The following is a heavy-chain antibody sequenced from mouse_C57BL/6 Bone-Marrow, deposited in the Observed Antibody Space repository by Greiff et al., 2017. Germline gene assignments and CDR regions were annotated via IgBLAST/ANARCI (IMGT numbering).Heavy chain of an antibody. V-gene: IGHV8-12*01. Sequence: QVTLKESGPGILQSSQTLSLTCSFSGFSLSTSGMGVSWIRQPSGKGLEWLAHIYWDDDKRYNPSLKSRLTISKDTSRNQVFLKITSVDTADTATYYCVRDPPRQRFDYWGQGTTLTVSS. CDR2: IYWDDDK. CDR3: VRDPPRQRFDY. J-gene: IGHJ2*01. D-gene: IGHD3-2*01. CDR1: GFSLSTSGMG.